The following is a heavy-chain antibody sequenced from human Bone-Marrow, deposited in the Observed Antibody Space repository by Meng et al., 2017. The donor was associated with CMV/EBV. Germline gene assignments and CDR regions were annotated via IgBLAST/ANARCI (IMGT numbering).Heavy chain of an antibody. CDR1: GFTFSNYY. Sequence: GGSLRLSCAASGFTFSNYYMSWIRQTPGKGLEWVSYISSSGSTIYYADSVKGRFTISRDNSKNSLYLQMNRLRAEDTAVYYCATIPDARPGRQCLDYWGQGTLVTVSS. CDR3: ATIPDARPGRQCLDY. D-gene: IGHD2-2*02. V-gene: IGHV3-11*04. CDR2: ISSSGSTI. J-gene: IGHJ4*02.